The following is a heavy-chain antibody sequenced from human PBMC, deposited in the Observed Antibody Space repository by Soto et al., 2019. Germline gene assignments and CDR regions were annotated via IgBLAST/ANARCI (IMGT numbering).Heavy chain of an antibody. D-gene: IGHD3-10*01. Sequence: EVQLVESGGGLVQPGGSLRLSCAASGFTFSSYSMNWVRQAPGKGLEWVSYLSSSSSTIYYADSVKGRFTISRDNAKNSLYLQMNSLRAEDTAVYYCARERRVRGGWFDPWGQGTLVTVSS. CDR3: ARERRVRGGWFDP. CDR1: GFTFSSYS. J-gene: IGHJ5*02. CDR2: LSSSSSTI. V-gene: IGHV3-48*01.